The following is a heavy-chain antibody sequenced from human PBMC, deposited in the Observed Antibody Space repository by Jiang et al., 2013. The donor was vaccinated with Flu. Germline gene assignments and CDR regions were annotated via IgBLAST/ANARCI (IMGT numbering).Heavy chain of an antibody. CDR1: GYTFTGYY. CDR2: INPNSGGT. CDR3: ARDCGGDCYSPGDY. D-gene: IGHD2-21*02. J-gene: IGHJ4*02. V-gene: IGHV1-2*04. Sequence: GAEVKKPGASVKVSCKASGYTFTGYYMHWVRQAPGQGLEWMGWINPNSGGTNYAQKFQGWVTMTRDTSISTAYMELSSLRSEDTAVYYCARDCGGDCYSPGDYWGQGTLVTVSS.